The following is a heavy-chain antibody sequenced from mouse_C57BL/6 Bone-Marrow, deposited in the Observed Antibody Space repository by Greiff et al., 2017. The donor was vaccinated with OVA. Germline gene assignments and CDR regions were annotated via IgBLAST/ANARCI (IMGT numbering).Heavy chain of an antibody. CDR1: GYTFTSYT. CDR2: INPSSGYT. Sequence: VQLQQSGAELARPGASVKMSCKASGYTFTSYTMHWVKQRPGQGLEWIGYINPSSGYTKYNQKFKDKATLTSDKSSSTAYMQLSTLTSEDSAVYYCARSGAYSNLFAYWGQRTLVTVSA. J-gene: IGHJ3*01. D-gene: IGHD2-5*01. CDR3: ARSGAYSNLFAY. V-gene: IGHV1-4*01.